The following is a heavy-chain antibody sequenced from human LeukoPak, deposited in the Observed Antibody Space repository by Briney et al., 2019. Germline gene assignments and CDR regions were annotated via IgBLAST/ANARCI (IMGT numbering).Heavy chain of an antibody. Sequence: ASVKVSCKVSGYTLTKLSMHWVRQAPGKGLEWMGGFDPEDGETIYAQKFRGRVTMTEDTSTDTAYMELSSLRSEDTAVYYCATGVAGSGSYYLLDYWGQGTLVTVSS. CDR2: FDPEDGET. CDR1: GYTLTKLS. CDR3: ATGVAGSGSYYLLDY. V-gene: IGHV1-24*01. D-gene: IGHD3-10*01. J-gene: IGHJ4*02.